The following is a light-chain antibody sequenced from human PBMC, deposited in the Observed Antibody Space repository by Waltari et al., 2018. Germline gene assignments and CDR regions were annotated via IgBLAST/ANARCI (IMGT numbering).Light chain of an antibody. J-gene: IGLJ1*01. CDR3: CSYAGSYTYV. Sequence: QSALTQPRSVSGSPGQSVPISCTGSNSDVCGYNYVSWYQHHPGKAPKLMIYDVSKRPSGVPDRFSGSKSGNTASLTISGLQAEDEADYYCCSYAGSYTYVFGTGTKVTVL. CDR2: DVS. CDR1: NSDVCGYNY. V-gene: IGLV2-11*01.